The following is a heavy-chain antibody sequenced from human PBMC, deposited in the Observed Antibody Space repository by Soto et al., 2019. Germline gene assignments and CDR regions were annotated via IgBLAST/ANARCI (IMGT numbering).Heavy chain of an antibody. CDR3: VRDGTKTLRDWFDP. V-gene: IGHV4-4*07. J-gene: IGHJ5*02. CDR2: IYATGTT. D-gene: IGHD1-1*01. Sequence: PSETLSLTCTVSGASISGFYWSWIRKSAGKGLEWIGRIYATGTTDYNPSLKSRVMMSVDTSKKQFSLKLRSVTAADTAVYYCVRDGTKTLRDWFDPWGQGVSVTVSS. CDR1: GASISGFY.